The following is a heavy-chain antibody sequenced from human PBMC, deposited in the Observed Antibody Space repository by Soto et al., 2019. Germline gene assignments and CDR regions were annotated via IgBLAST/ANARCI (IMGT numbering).Heavy chain of an antibody. CDR1: GFTFSSYA. J-gene: IGHJ6*02. CDR2: ISYDGSNK. V-gene: IGHV3-30-3*01. CDR3: ARDQGYGDVDGMDV. Sequence: QVQLVESGGGVVQPGRSLRLSCAASGFTFSSYAMHWVRQAPGKGLEWVAVISYDGSNKYYADSVKGRFTISRDNSKNTLYLQINSLRAEDTAVYYCARDQGYGDVDGMDVWGQGTTVTVSS. D-gene: IGHD4-17*01.